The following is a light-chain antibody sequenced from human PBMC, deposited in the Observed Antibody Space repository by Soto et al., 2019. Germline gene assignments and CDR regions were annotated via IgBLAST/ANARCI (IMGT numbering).Light chain of an antibody. CDR2: GAS. J-gene: IGKJ1*01. CDR3: LQYGSSPRT. CDR1: QSVSSNS. Sequence: EIVLTQSPGTLSLSPGARATLPCRASQSVSSNSLAWCQQKPGQPPRLLIYGASSRATGIPVRFSGSGSGTDFTLTINRLEPEDFAVYYCLQYGSSPRTFGQGTKVDIK. V-gene: IGKV3-20*01.